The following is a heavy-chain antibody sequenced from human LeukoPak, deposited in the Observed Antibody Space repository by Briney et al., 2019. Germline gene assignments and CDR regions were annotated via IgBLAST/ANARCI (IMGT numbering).Heavy chain of an antibody. Sequence: SVKVSCKASGGTLSSYTISWVRQAPGQGLEWMGRIIPILGIANYAQKFQGRVTITADKSTSTAYMELSSLRSEDTAVYYCARAHKRIGEGSYYFDYWGQGTLVTVSS. CDR2: IIPILGIA. D-gene: IGHD3-10*01. J-gene: IGHJ4*02. V-gene: IGHV1-69*02. CDR1: GGTLSSYT. CDR3: ARAHKRIGEGSYYFDY.